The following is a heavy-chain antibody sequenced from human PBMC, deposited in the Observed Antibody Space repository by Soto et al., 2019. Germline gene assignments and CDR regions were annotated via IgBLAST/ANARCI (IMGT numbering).Heavy chain of an antibody. CDR3: ARDEPDVDYGDYWFDP. CDR1: GDSVSSNSAA. Sequence: PSQTLSLTCAISGDSVSSNSAAWNWIRQSPSRGLEWLGRTYYRSKWYNDYAVSVKSRITINPDTSKNQFSLQLNSVTPEDTAVYYCARDEPDVDYGDYWFDPWGQGTLVTVSS. D-gene: IGHD4-17*01. CDR2: TYYRSKWYN. V-gene: IGHV6-1*01. J-gene: IGHJ5*02.